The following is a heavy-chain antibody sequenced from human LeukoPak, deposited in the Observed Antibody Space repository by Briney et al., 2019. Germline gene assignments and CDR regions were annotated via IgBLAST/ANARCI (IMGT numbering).Heavy chain of an antibody. J-gene: IGHJ5*02. V-gene: IGHV3-30*02. D-gene: IGHD1-14*01. CDR1: GFNFMNYG. Sequence: GGSLRLSCASSGFNFMNYGMHWVRQAPGKGLDWVAFIVNVGSDKYYADSVKGRFTISRDNSKNTLYLQMNSLRAEDTAVYYCATDNNVNPNWFDPWGQGTLVTVSS. CDR2: IVNVGSDK. CDR3: ATDNNVNPNWFDP.